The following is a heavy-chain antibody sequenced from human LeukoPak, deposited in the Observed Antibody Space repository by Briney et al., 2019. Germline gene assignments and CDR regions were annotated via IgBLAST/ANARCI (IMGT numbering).Heavy chain of an antibody. CDR1: GCTFSSYA. V-gene: IGHV1-69*05. CDR3: ARHYDSSGYTLPAFDY. D-gene: IGHD3-22*01. J-gene: IGHJ4*02. CDR2: IIPIFGTA. Sequence: SVKVSCKASGCTFSSYAIRWVRQAPGQGLEWMGGIIPIFGTANYAQKFQGRVTITTDESTSTAYMVLSSLRSEDTAVYYCARHYDSSGYTLPAFDYWGQGTLVTVSS.